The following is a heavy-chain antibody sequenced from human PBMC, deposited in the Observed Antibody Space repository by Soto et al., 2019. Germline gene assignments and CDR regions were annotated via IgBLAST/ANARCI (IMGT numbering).Heavy chain of an antibody. CDR2: ISGRGDNT. J-gene: IGHJ4*02. V-gene: IGHV3-23*01. CDR1: GITFGSYA. D-gene: IGHD2-15*01. CDR3: AKDLGKGGGSVFGN. Sequence: EVQLLESGGGLVQPGESLRLSCAASGITFGSYAMSWVRQAPGKGLEWVAAISGRGDNTYYTDSVKGRFTITRDNSRNTLHLQMNSLRAEDAAVYYFAKDLGKGGGSVFGNWGRGTQVTVSS.